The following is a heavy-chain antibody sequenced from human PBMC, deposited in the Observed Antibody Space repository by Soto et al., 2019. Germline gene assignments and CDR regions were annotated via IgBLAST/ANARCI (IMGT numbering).Heavy chain of an antibody. V-gene: IGHV3-23*01. CDR1: GFTFSSYA. J-gene: IGHJ3*02. Sequence: EVQLLESGGGLVQPGGSLRPSCAASGFTFSSYAMSWVRQAPGKGLEWVSAISGSGGNTYYADSVKGRFTISRDNSKNTQYQQMITLRAEDTAVYYCAKGRGGFGNDAFDIWGQGTMVTVSS. CDR3: AKGRGGFGNDAFDI. CDR2: ISGSGGNT. D-gene: IGHD3-10*01.